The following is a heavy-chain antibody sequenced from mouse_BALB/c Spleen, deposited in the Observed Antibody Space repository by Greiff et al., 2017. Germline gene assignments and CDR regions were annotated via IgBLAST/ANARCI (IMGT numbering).Heavy chain of an antibody. CDR2: IYPGGGYT. V-gene: IGHV1-63*02. J-gene: IGHJ4*01. Sequence: VKLMESGAELVRPGTSVKISCKASGYTFTNYWLGWVKQRPGHGLEWIGDIYPGGGYTNYNEKFKGKATLTADTSSSTAYMQLSSLTSEDSAVYFCARTDYYAMDYWGQGTSVTVSS. CDR1: GYTFTNYW. CDR3: ARTDYYAMDY.